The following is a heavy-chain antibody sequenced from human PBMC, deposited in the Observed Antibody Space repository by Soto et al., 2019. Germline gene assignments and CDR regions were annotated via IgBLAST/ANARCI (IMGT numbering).Heavy chain of an antibody. CDR1: GFPFTSYG. CDR3: VGGQYYFDS. V-gene: IGHV3-30*03. CDR2: ISYDGSDK. D-gene: IGHD3-10*01. Sequence: QVQLVESGGGVVQPGRSLRLSCAASGFPFTSYGMHWVREAPGKGLEWVAVISYDGSDKYYADSVKGRFTISRDNSKNTLHLQMNSLRPEDTALYYCVGGQYYFDSRGQGTLVTVSS. J-gene: IGHJ4*02.